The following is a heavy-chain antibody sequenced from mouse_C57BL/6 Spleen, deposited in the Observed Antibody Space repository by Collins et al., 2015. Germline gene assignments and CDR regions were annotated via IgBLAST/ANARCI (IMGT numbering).Heavy chain of an antibody. D-gene: IGHD2-5*01. V-gene: IGHV9-3*01. CDR1: GYTFTTYG. CDR2: INTYSGVP. CDR3: ARTYSTPWFAY. J-gene: IGHJ3*01. Sequence: QIQLVQSGPELKKPGETVKISCKASGYTFTTYGMSWVKQAPGKGLKWMGWINTYSGVPTYADDFKGRFAFSLETSASTAYLQINNLKNEDTATYFCARTYSTPWFAYWGQGTLVTVSA.